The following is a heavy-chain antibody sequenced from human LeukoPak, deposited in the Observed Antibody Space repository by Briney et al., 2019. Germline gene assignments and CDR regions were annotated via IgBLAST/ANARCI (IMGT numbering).Heavy chain of an antibody. Sequence: GGSLRLSCAVSGFAFSSLAMHWVRQAPGKGLEWVAFISYDGNNQYYADSVKGRFTISRDNSKNTLYLQMNNLRAEDTAIYYCARVGSRYCSGANCYDGFWGQGTLVSVSS. V-gene: IGHV3-30-3*01. CDR2: ISYDGNNQ. J-gene: IGHJ4*02. D-gene: IGHD2-15*01. CDR3: ARVGSRYCSGANCYDGF. CDR1: GFAFSSLA.